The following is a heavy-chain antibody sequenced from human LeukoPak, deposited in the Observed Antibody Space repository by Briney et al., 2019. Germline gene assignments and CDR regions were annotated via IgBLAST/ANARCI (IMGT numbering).Heavy chain of an antibody. CDR1: GGSFSGYY. CDR3: ARDQGVPSGGLDY. V-gene: IGHV4-34*01. Sequence: PSETLSLTCAVYGGSFSGYYWSWIRQPPGKGLEWIGEINHSGSTNYNPPLKSRDTISVDTSKNQFSLKLSSVTAADTAMYYCARDQGVPSGGLDYWGQGTLVTVSS. J-gene: IGHJ4*02. CDR2: INHSGST. D-gene: IGHD2-15*01.